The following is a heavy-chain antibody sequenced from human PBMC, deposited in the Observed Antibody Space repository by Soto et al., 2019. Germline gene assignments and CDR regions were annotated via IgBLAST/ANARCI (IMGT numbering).Heavy chain of an antibody. Sequence: SETLSLTCTVSGASISGYHWSWIRQFPGKGLECLGYISYSGATNYNPSLKSRVTISLDTSKNQFSLKLSSVTAADTAVYYCARDRMYDSSGYYYPHCDYWGQGTLVTVSS. CDR2: ISYSGAT. D-gene: IGHD3-22*01. V-gene: IGHV4-59*12. J-gene: IGHJ4*02. CDR3: ARDRMYDSSGYYYPHCDY. CDR1: GASISGYH.